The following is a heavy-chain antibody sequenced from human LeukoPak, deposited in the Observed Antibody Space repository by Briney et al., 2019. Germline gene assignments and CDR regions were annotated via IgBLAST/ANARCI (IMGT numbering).Heavy chain of an antibody. Sequence: GGSLRLSCAASGVTLSTYAMSWARQAPGKGLEWVANIKQDGSEKYYVDSVKGRFTISRDNAKNSLYLQMNSLRAEDTAVYYCARRSVVRGSRMRNDAFDIWGQGTMVTVSS. CDR1: GVTLSTYA. J-gene: IGHJ3*02. CDR3: ARRSVVRGSRMRNDAFDI. CDR2: IKQDGSEK. V-gene: IGHV3-7*03. D-gene: IGHD3-10*01.